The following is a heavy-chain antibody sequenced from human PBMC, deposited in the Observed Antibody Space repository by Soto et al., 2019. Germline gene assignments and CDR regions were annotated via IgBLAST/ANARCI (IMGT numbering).Heavy chain of an antibody. V-gene: IGHV4-34*01. Sequence: PSGRLALSCALYEGCVRGYDWSWVRQSPGKGLEWIGEINHSGSTNYNPSLKSRVTISVDKSKSQFSLKLSSVTAADTVVYSCRRGGGGDLYGMDVWGQRTTVTVSS. D-gene: IGHD2-21*02. CDR1: EGCVRGYD. CDR3: RRGGGGDLYGMDV. CDR2: INHSGST. J-gene: IGHJ6*02.